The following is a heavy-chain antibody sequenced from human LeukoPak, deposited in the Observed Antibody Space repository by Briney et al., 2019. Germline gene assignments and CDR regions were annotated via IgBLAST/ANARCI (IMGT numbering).Heavy chain of an antibody. CDR3: ARVGSSGWSQKYYFDY. CDR2: IYYRGST. J-gene: IGHJ4*02. Sequence: KPSETLSLTCTVPGGSISSYYWSWIRQPPGKGLEWIGYIYYRGSTSYNPSLKSRVTISVDTSKNQFSLKLSSVTAADTAVYYCARVGSSGWSQKYYFDYWGQGTLVTVSS. D-gene: IGHD6-19*01. V-gene: IGHV4-59*01. CDR1: GGSISSYY.